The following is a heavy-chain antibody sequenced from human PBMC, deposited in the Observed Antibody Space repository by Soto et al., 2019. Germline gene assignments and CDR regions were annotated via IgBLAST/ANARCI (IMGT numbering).Heavy chain of an antibody. CDR2: INSRSSST. D-gene: IGHD7-27*01. Sequence: GGSLSLSCAPSGFTFSDYYMSWIRQAPGKGLEWVSYINSRSSSTNYADSVKGRFTISRDNVKNLLYLQMSSLTVEDTAVYYCVKGRIWASGSDYRGQGTLVTVSS. CDR1: GFTFSDYY. J-gene: IGHJ4*02. V-gene: IGHV3-11*05. CDR3: VKGRIWASGSDY.